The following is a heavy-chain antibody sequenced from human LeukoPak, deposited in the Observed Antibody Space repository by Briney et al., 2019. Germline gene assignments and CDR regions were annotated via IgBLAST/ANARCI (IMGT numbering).Heavy chain of an antibody. J-gene: IGHJ3*02. CDR3: AGAPHSSRVYAFDI. Sequence: SETLSLTCTVSGGSISSYYWSWIRQPPGKGLEWIGYIYYSGSTNYNPSLKSRVTISVDASKNQFSLKLSSVTAADTAVYYCAGAPHSSRVYAFDIWGQGAMVTVSS. CDR1: GGSISSYY. V-gene: IGHV4-59*01. CDR2: IYYSGST. D-gene: IGHD6-13*01.